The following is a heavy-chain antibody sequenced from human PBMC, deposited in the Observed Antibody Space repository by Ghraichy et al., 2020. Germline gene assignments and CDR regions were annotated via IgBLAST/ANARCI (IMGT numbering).Heavy chain of an antibody. Sequence: SETLSLTCIVSGVSDDSFSSYYWSWIRQPPGKGLEWIGYIYHSGSTDYSTSFKSRVTMSLETSKKQFSLRLRSVTAADTAVYYCTRGPTALIDYWGRGALVTVAS. D-gene: IGHD2-21*02. V-gene: IGHV4-59*02. CDR1: GVSDDSFSSYY. J-gene: IGHJ4*02. CDR2: IYHSGST. CDR3: TRGPTALIDY.